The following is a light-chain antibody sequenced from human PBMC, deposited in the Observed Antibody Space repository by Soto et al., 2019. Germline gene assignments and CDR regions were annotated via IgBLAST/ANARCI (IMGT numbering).Light chain of an antibody. CDR3: QQTDSTPQT. J-gene: IGKJ1*01. V-gene: IGKV1-39*01. CDR1: QSIRNY. CDR2: AAS. Sequence: DIQMTQSPSSLSASVGDRVTISCRASQSIRNYVSWYQQKPGTAPKLLIRAASTLQSEVPSRFSGSGSGTDFTLTISSPQIEDFETYFCQQTDSTPQTFGQGTNVEI.